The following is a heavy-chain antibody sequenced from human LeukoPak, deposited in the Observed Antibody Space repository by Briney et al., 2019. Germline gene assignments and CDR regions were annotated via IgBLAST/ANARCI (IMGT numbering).Heavy chain of an antibody. D-gene: IGHD1-1*01. CDR1: GFTFSSYA. J-gene: IGHJ4*02. Sequence: PGGSLRLSCAASGFTFSSYAMSWVRQAPGKGLEWVSVIYSGGSTYYADSVKGRFTISRDNSKNTLYLQMNSLRAEDTAVYYCARDLGTGTTDYWGQGTLVTVSS. CDR3: ARDLGTGTTDY. V-gene: IGHV3-66*01. CDR2: IYSGGST.